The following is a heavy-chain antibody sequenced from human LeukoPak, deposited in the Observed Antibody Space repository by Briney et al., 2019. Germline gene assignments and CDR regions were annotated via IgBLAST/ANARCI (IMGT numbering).Heavy chain of an antibody. V-gene: IGHV4-30-2*01. CDR2: IYHSGNI. J-gene: IGHJ3*02. CDR3: ARVFQDAFDI. Sequence: PSQTLSLTCAVSGGSISSGGYSWSWIRQPPGKGLEWIGFIYHSGNIYYNPSLKSRVTISVDRSKNQFSLSLSSVTAADTAVYYCARVFQDAFDIWGQGTMVTVSS. CDR1: GGSISSGGYS.